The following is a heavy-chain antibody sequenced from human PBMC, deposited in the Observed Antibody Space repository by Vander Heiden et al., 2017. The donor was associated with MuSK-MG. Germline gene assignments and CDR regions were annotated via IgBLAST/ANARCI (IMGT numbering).Heavy chain of an antibody. CDR2: INHRGST. CDR1: GGSFSGYY. V-gene: IGHV4-34*01. CDR3: ARGRWFDP. Sequence: QVQLQQWGAGLLKPSEPLSLTCAVYGGSFSGYYWSWIRQHPGKGLEWIGEINHRGSTNYNPSLKSRVTISVDTSKNQFSMKMSSVTAADTAVYYCARGRWFDPWGQGTLVTVYS. J-gene: IGHJ5*02.